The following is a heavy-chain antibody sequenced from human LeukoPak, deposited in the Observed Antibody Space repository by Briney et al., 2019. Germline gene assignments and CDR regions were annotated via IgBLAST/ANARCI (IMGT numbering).Heavy chain of an antibody. CDR1: GGTFSSYA. Sequence: SVKVSCKASGGTFSSYAISWVRQAPGQGLEWMGGIIPIFGTANYAQKFQGRVTITADKSTSTAYMELSSLRSEDTAVYYCARDLHDIPPCPYYYYGMDVWGKGTTVTVSS. D-gene: IGHD3-9*01. J-gene: IGHJ6*04. V-gene: IGHV1-69*06. CDR3: ARDLHDIPPCPYYYYGMDV. CDR2: IIPIFGTA.